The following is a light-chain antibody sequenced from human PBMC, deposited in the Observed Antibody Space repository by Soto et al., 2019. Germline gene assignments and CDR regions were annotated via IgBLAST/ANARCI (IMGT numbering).Light chain of an antibody. CDR3: QHYNSWPRIA. CDR1: QSASTN. J-gene: IGKJ5*01. V-gene: IGKV3-15*01. Sequence: EIVLTQSPVTLSVSPGERATLFCRASQSASTNLAWYQHKPGQAPRLLIYGASTRATAIPARFSGSGSGTEFHLTINSLESEDFAVYYCQHYNSWPRIAFGQGTRLEIK. CDR2: GAS.